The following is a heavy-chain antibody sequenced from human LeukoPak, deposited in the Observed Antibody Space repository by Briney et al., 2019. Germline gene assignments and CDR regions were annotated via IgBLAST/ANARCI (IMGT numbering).Heavy chain of an antibody. CDR3: ARDDSAFDLGALDYYYGMDV. D-gene: IGHD5-12*01. Sequence: GGSLRLSCAASGXSFSSYSLTWVRQAPGKGLEWVSSISSRNSYIYYADSVKGRFTISRDNAKNSLYLQMNSLRAEDTAVYYCARDDSAFDLGALDYYYGMDVWGQGTTVTVSS. J-gene: IGHJ6*02. CDR2: ISSRNSYI. CDR1: GXSFSSYS. V-gene: IGHV3-21*01.